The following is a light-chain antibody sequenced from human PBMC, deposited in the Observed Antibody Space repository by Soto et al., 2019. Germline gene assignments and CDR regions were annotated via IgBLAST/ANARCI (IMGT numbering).Light chain of an antibody. V-gene: IGKV3-20*01. J-gene: IGKJ1*01. CDR1: QSVASN. CDR3: QQYGSSGT. Sequence: ENGGTQFPGTLSFSPGERATLSCRASQSVASNIAWYQQKPGQAPRLLIYGASNRATGIPDRFSGSGSGTDFTLTISRLEPEDFAVYYCQQYGSSGTFGQGTKVDI. CDR2: GAS.